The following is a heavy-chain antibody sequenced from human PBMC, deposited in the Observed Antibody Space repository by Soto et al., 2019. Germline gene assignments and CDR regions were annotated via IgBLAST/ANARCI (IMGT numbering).Heavy chain of an antibody. CDR1: GFTFSSYG. D-gene: IGHD5-12*01. J-gene: IGHJ6*02. CDR3: AREYGDIVAISLYYYYYGMDV. Sequence: GGSLRLSCAASGFTFSSYGMHWVRQAPGKGLEWVAVIWYDGSNKYYADSVKGRFTISRDNSKNTLYLQMNSLRAEDTAVYYCAREYGDIVAISLYYYYYGMDVWGQGTTVTVSS. V-gene: IGHV3-33*01. CDR2: IWYDGSNK.